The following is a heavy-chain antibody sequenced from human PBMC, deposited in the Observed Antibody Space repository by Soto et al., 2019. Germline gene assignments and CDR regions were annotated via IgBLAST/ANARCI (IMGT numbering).Heavy chain of an antibody. CDR1: GYTFTSYG. D-gene: IGHD2-21*01. CDR3: ESYILAIN. CDR2: ISAYNGKP. Sequence: QVQLVQSGAEVKKPGASVKVSCKTSGYTFTSYGISWVRQAPGQGLEWMGWISAYNGKPNYAQKPQGRVTMTTDTSMSTAYLKLRSLRSDDTAVYYCESYILAINWGQGTLVTVSS. V-gene: IGHV1-18*01. J-gene: IGHJ4*02.